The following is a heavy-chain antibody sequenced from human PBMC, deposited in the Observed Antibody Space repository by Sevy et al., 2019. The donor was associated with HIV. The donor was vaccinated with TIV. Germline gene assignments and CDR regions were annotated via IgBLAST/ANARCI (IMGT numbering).Heavy chain of an antibody. CDR3: AKDGAVAPSDY. V-gene: IGHV3-23*01. Sequence: GWSLRLSCAASGFPLRNYAMSWVRQAPGKGLEWVSSISGSGGSTYYADSVKGRFTISRDNFQNTLDLEMNSLRAEDTAVYYCAKDGAVAPSDYWGQGTLVTVS. J-gene: IGHJ4*02. CDR2: ISGSGGST. D-gene: IGHD6-19*01. CDR1: GFPLRNYA.